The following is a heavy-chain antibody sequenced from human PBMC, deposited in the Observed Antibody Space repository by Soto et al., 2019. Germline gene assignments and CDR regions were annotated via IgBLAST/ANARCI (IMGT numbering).Heavy chain of an antibody. CDR1: GGTFSTYT. CDR3: ATRGYSSGWYYFDY. J-gene: IGHJ4*02. CDR2: IIPILGIA. Sequence: GASVKVSCKASGGTFSTYTISWVRQAPGQGLEWMGRIIPILGIAIYAQKFQGRVTMTEDTSTDTAYMELSSLRSEDTAVYYCATRGYSSGWYYFDYWGQGTLVTVSS. V-gene: IGHV1-69*02. D-gene: IGHD6-19*01.